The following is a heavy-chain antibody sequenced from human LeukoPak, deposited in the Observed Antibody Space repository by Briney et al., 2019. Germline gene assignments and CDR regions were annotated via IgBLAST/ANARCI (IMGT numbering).Heavy chain of an antibody. J-gene: IGHJ4*02. V-gene: IGHV4-59*01. D-gene: IGHD2-15*01. CDR3: ARVGAGYCSGGSCYWSWSPSYYFDY. CDR1: GGSISSYY. Sequence: SETLSLTCTVSGGSISSYYWSWIRQPPGKGLEWIGYIYYSGSTNYNPSLKSRVTISVDTSKNQFSLKLSSVTAADTAVYYCARVGAGYCSGGSCYWSWSPSYYFDYWGQGTLVTVSS. CDR2: IYYSGST.